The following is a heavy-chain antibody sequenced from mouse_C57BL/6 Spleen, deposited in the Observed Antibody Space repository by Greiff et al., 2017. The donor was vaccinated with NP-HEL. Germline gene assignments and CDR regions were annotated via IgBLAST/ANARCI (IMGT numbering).Heavy chain of an antibody. Sequence: VKLMESGPELVKPGASVKISCKASGYAFSSSWMNWVKQRPGKGLEWIGRIYPGDGDTNYNQKFKGKATLTVDTSSSTAYMQLSSLTSEDSAVYYCARGTGTRYFDVWGTGTTVTVSS. D-gene: IGHD4-1*01. CDR1: GYAFSSSW. CDR2: IYPGDGDT. CDR3: ARGTGTRYFDV. V-gene: IGHV1-82*01. J-gene: IGHJ1*03.